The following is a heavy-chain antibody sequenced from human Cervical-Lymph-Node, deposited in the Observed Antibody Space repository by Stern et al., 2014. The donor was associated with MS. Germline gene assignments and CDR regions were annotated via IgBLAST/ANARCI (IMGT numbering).Heavy chain of an antibody. V-gene: IGHV1-2*06. CDR3: ARMTLIVQYPTAILYGLDV. CDR1: GYSFTDYY. D-gene: IGHD2-8*01. J-gene: IGHJ6*02. Sequence: VQLVESGAEVKKPGASVTVSCKASGYSFTDYYVHWVRQAPGQGLEWVGRINPKSGGTKYAQKFQGRVTVTKDTSIRTVYMELSGLSSDDTAVYYCARMTLIVQYPTAILYGLDVWGQGTTVAVS. CDR2: INPKSGGT.